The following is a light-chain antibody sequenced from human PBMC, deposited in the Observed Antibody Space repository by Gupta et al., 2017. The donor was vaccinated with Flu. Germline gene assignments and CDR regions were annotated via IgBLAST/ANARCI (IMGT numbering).Light chain of an antibody. V-gene: IGLV2-14*03. CDR2: DVS. CDR1: SSDVGGYKY. CDR3: TSYTSGSTLVA. J-gene: IGLJ2*01. Sequence: SSDVGGYKYVSWYQQHPGKAPKLMIYDVSNRPSGVSQRFSGSKSGNTASLTISGLQAEDEADYYCTSYTSGSTLVAFGGGTRLTVL.